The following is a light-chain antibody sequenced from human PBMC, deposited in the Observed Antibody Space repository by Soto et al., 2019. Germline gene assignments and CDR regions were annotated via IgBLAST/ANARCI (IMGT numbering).Light chain of an antibody. CDR3: SSYTSTSTLVI. V-gene: IGLV2-14*03. Sequence: QSALTQPASVSGSPGQSITISCTGTSSDVGGYNYVAWYQHHPGKAPKVMIYDVSNRPSGVSNRFSGSKSGNTASLTISGLQAEDEAEYYCSSYTSTSTLVIFGGGTQLTVL. J-gene: IGLJ2*01. CDR2: DVS. CDR1: SSDVGGYNY.